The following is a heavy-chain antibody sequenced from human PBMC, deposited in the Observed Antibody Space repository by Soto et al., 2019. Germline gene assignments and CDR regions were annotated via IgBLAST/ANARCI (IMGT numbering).Heavy chain of an antibody. J-gene: IGHJ4*02. CDR1: GFTFGNYW. V-gene: IGHV3-74*01. D-gene: IGHD1-1*01. Sequence: HPGGSLRLSWAASGFTFGNYWMHWVRQAPGKGLVWVSRISDYGRINYADSVKDRFIISRDDARSELYLQLNDLRVEETATYYCARGGLEPFDHRGKGAPVTVSS. CDR3: ARGGLEPFDH. CDR2: ISDYGRI.